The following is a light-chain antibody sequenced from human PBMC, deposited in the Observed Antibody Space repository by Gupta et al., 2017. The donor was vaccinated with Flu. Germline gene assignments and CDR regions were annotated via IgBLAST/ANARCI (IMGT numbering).Light chain of an antibody. CDR1: TSDVGGYNY. Sequence: SALPPPRSVSASSGQSVTISCTGTTSDVGGYNYVHWYQQFPGKAPKLISYDVNKRPAGVPDRFSGSKSGISASLTISGLQADDEAEYYCLSCAITYTGLFGGGTKLTVL. CDR3: LSCAITYTGL. J-gene: IGLJ3*02. V-gene: IGLV2-11*01. CDR2: DVN.